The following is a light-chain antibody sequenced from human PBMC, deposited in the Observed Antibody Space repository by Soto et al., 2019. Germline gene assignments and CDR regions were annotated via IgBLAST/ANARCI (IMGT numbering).Light chain of an antibody. CDR1: SSDVGGYNY. Sequence: QSALTQPXSVSGSPGQSVTISCTGTSSDVGGYNYVSWYQQHPGKAPKLMIYDVSKRPSGVPDRFSGSKSGNTASLTISGLQAEDEADYYCCSYAGSYTFYVFGTGTKVTVL. CDR3: CSYAGSYTFYV. V-gene: IGLV2-11*01. J-gene: IGLJ1*01. CDR2: DVS.